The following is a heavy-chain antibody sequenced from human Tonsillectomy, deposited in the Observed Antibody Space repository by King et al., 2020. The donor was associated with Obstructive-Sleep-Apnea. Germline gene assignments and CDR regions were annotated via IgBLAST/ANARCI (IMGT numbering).Heavy chain of an antibody. D-gene: IGHD6-25*01. CDR2: IYYDGSNK. CDR1: GFTFRDYG. V-gene: IGHV3-33*03. Sequence: VQLVESGGGVVQPGRSLRLSCVASGFTFRDYGMHWVRQAPGKGLEWLAMIYYDGSNKDYADSVKGRYTISRDNSKNTLYLQMNSLRDEDTALYFCVGYYFDYWGQGTLVTVSS. J-gene: IGHJ4*02. CDR3: VGYYFDY.